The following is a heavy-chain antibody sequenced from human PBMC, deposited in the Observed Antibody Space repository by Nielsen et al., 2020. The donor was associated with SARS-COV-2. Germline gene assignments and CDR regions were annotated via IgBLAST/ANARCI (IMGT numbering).Heavy chain of an antibody. CDR3: ASCKGDGKYFDCEGFDY. J-gene: IGHJ4*02. Sequence: ASVKVSCKASGYSFTSYEINWVRQATGQGLEWMGWMNPSSGNTGYAQKFQGRVTMTRSTSTSTAYMELHSLGSEDTAVYYCASCKGDGKYFDCEGFDYWGQGTLVTVSS. CDR1: GYSFTSYE. D-gene: IGHD3-9*01. CDR2: MNPSSGNT. V-gene: IGHV1-8*02.